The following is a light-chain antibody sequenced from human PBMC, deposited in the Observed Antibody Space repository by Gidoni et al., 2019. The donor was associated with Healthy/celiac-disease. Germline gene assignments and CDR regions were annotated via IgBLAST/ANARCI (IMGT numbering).Light chain of an antibody. Sequence: ALKQFSVTLSLFPGERATLSCRASQSVSSSYLAWYQQKPGQAPRLLIYGASSRATGIPDRFSGSGSGTDFTLTISRLEPEDFAVYYCQQYGSSSLTFGGGTKVEIK. J-gene: IGKJ4*01. CDR3: QQYGSSSLT. V-gene: IGKV3-20*01. CDR2: GAS. CDR1: QSVSSSY.